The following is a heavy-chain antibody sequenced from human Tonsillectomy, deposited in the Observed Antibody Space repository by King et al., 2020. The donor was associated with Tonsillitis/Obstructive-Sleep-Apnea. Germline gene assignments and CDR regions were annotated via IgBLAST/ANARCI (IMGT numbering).Heavy chain of an antibody. D-gene: IGHD4-17*01. CDR3: ARGRHDFGDYRFDD. Sequence: VQLVESGGGLVKPGGSLRLSCAASGFTLSSYSMNWVRQAPGKGLEWVSSISRSANYIKYADSVKGRITISRDDAKNSVFLHMNSLRDEDTAVYYCARGRHDFGDYRFDDWGQGTLVTVSS. CDR2: ISRSANYI. CDR1: GFTLSSYS. J-gene: IGHJ4*02. V-gene: IGHV3-21*06.